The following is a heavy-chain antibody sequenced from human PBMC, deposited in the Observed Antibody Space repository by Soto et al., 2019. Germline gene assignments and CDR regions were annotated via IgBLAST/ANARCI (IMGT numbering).Heavy chain of an antibody. Sequence: TGGSLRLSCAASGFTFSSYEMNWVRQAPGKGLEWVSYISSSGSTIYYADSVKGRFTISRDNAKSSLYLQMNSLRAEDTAVYHCARGYCSSTSCWTYYYYGMDVWGQGTTVTVSS. D-gene: IGHD2-2*01. CDR2: ISSSGSTI. CDR3: ARGYCSSTSCWTYYYYGMDV. V-gene: IGHV3-48*03. J-gene: IGHJ6*02. CDR1: GFTFSSYE.